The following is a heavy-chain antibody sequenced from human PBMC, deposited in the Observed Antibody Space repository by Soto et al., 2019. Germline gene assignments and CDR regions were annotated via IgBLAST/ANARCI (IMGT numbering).Heavy chain of an antibody. Sequence: GASVKVSRKASGYTFTSYYMPWVRQAPGQGLEWMGIINPSGGSTSCAQKFQGRVTMTRDTSTSTVYMELSSLRSEDTAVYYCARADNWNYGALLGYWGQGTLVTVSS. V-gene: IGHV1-46*01. CDR3: ARADNWNYGALLGY. CDR1: GYTFTSYY. D-gene: IGHD1-7*01. CDR2: INPSGGST. J-gene: IGHJ4*02.